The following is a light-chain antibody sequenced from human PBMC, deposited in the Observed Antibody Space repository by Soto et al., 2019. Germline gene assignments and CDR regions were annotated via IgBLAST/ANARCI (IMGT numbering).Light chain of an antibody. CDR2: EVS. CDR3: SSYADNLV. CDR1: SRDLGGYNF. Sequence: QSVLTQSPSASGSPGQSVTISCTGTSRDLGGYNFVSWYQQHPGKAPKLMIYEVSKWLSGVPDRFSGSKSGNTASLTVSGLQADDEADYYCSSYADNLVFGGGSKLTVL. J-gene: IGLJ3*02. V-gene: IGLV2-8*01.